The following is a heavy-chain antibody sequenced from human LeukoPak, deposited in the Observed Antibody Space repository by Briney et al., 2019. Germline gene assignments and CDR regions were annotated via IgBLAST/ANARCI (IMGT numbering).Heavy chain of an antibody. CDR3: ARGRRGAASGIDPLFDL. V-gene: IGHV3-13*01. J-gene: IGHJ4*02. Sequence: GGSLRLSCAASGFTFRSNDMHWVRQATGKRLEWVSAIGTGGDTHYSDSVKGRFTISKENARSSLYLQMNSLRAEDTTVYYCARGRRGAASGIDPLFDLWGQGTLVTVSS. CDR1: GFTFRSND. CDR2: IGTGGDT. D-gene: IGHD6-13*01.